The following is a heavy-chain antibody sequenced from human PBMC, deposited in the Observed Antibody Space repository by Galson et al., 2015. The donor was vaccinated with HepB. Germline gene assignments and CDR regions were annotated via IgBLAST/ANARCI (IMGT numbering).Heavy chain of an antibody. CDR1: GFPFSNYG. J-gene: IGHJ4*02. Sequence: SLRLSCAASGFPFSNYGLHWVRQAPGKGLEWVAFMSYDGGTKYYADSVKGRFAVSRDDSKNTVYLQMNCVRVEDTAVYYCARDGRQRYYDWLLSNYFDYWGQGTQVTVSS. CDR3: ARDGRQRYYDWLLSNYFDY. V-gene: IGHV3-30*03. D-gene: IGHD3-9*01. CDR2: MSYDGGTK.